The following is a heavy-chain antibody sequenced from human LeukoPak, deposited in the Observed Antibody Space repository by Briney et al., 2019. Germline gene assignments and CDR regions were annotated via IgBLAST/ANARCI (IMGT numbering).Heavy chain of an antibody. V-gene: IGHV4-34*01. CDR3: ARHRRYAPTFDY. D-gene: IGHD1-1*01. Sequence: SETLSLTCAVYGGSFSGYYWSWIRQPPGKGLEWIGEINHSGSTNYNPSLKSRVTISVDTSKNQFSLKLSSVTAADTAVYYCARHRRYAPTFDYWGQGTLVTVSS. CDR1: GGSFSGYY. J-gene: IGHJ4*02. CDR2: INHSGST.